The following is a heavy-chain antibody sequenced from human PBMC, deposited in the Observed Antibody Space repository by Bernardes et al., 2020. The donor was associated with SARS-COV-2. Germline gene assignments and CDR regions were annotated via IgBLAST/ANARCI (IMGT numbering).Heavy chain of an antibody. CDR1: GFTFSTYA. V-gene: IGHV3-23*01. D-gene: IGHD3-10*01. CDR2: ISGSGGSA. CDR3: AKGSSASGNYYYIPYDY. J-gene: IGHJ4*02. Sequence: GGSLRLSCAASGFTFSTYAMSWVRQTPGKGLEWVSAISGSGGSAYYADSVKGRFTISRDNSNNTLYLQMNSLRAEDTAVYYCAKGSSASGNYYYIPYDYWGQGNPVTVSS.